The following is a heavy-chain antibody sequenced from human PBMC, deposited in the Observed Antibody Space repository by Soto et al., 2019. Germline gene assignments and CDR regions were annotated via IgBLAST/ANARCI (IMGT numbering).Heavy chain of an antibody. J-gene: IGHJ4*02. D-gene: IGHD1-1*01. CDR3: ARGHWTQTLADYYLDF. CDR2: IDTNNGRT. V-gene: IGHV1-3*04. CDR1: GFTYIGTS. Sequence: ASVKATCKAPGFTYIGTSLHWLRQAPGQNLQWLGWIDTNNGRTKYSQTFQGRVTISRDTSASTTYMELNSLKSEDTAVYYCARGHWTQTLADYYLDFWAQGTLVTVSS.